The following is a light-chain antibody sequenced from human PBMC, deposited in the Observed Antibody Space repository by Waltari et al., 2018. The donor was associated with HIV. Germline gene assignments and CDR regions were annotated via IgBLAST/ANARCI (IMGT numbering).Light chain of an antibody. J-gene: IGLJ2*01. CDR1: STDLGGYDY. V-gene: IGLV2-8*01. CDR3: SSYAGSDNYVV. CDR2: EGD. Sequence: QSALTPPPSASGSPGQSVTISCTGSSTDLGGYDYVSWYPPHPGKAPKCMIYEGDQRPSGVPDRFSGSKSGNTASLTVSGLQAEDEAYYYCSSYAGSDNYVVFGGGTKLTVL.